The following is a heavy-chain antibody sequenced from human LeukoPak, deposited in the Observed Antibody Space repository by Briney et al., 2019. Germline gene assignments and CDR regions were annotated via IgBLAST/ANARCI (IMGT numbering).Heavy chain of an antibody. CDR2: INPDGSST. CDR3: ARQGYPGTPDY. CDR1: GITLRNTW. V-gene: IGHV3-74*01. D-gene: IGHD1-1*01. Sequence: PGGSLRLSCGASGITLRNTWMHWVRQAPGKGLVWVSRINPDGSSTGYADSVKGRFTISRDNAKTTLYLPMNGLRAEVAAVFHCARQGYPGTPDYWGQGTLVTVSS. J-gene: IGHJ4*02.